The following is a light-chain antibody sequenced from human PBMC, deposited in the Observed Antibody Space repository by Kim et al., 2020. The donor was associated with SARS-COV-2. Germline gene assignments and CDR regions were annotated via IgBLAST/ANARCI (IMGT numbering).Light chain of an antibody. CDR3: NSRDSSGTWV. CDR2: GKN. V-gene: IGLV3-19*01. J-gene: IGLJ3*02. Sequence: SSELTQDPAVSVALGQTVRITCQGDSLRSYYASWYQQKPRQAPVLVIYGKNNRPSGIPDRFSGSSSGNTTSLTITGAPAEDEADSYCNSRDSSGTWVFGG. CDR1: SLRSYY.